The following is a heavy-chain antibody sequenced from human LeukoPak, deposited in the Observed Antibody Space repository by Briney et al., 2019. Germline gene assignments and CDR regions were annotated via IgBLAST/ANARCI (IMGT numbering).Heavy chain of an antibody. J-gene: IGHJ5*02. CDR1: GGSISSHY. Sequence: SETLSLTCTVSGGSISSHYWSWIRQPPGKGLEWVGYISDSGSTTYNPSLKSRVTISVDTSKNQFSLKLSSVTAADTAVYYCARIRGFDPWGQGTLVTVSS. CDR3: ARIRGFDP. V-gene: IGHV4-59*11. CDR2: ISDSGST.